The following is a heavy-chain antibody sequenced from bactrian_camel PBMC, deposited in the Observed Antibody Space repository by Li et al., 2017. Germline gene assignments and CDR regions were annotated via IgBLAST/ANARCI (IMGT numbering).Heavy chain of an antibody. V-gene: IGHV3S53*01. CDR2: LDSDGAT. Sequence: HVQLVESGGGSVKAGGSLRLSCTLSETGYVTTGCMGWFRQAPGKKREGVAALDSDGATNYSSAVEGRFTISKDNANNKLYLQMNRLKADDTAMYYRAATVMCGSMIAGEYTHWGQGTQVTVS. J-gene: IGHJ4*01. D-gene: IGHD1*01. CDR3: AATVMCGSMIAGEYTH. CDR1: ETGYVTTG.